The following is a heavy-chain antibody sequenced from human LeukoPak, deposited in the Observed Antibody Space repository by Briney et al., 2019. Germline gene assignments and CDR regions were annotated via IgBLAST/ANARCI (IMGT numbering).Heavy chain of an antibody. CDR3: ARGGGLGYYYYYMDV. CDR2: IYYSGST. Sequence: SETLSLTCTVSGGSISSYYWGWIRQPPGKGLEWIGSIYYSGSTYYNPSLKSRVTISVDTSKNQFSLKLSSVTAADTAVYYCARGGGLGYYYYYMDVWGKGTTVTISS. V-gene: IGHV4-39*07. D-gene: IGHD6-19*01. J-gene: IGHJ6*03. CDR1: GGSISSYY.